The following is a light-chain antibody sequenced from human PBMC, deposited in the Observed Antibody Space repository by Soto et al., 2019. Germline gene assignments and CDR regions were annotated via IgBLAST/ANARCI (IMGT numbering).Light chain of an antibody. J-gene: IGKJ1*01. CDR2: GTS. CDR3: QQYGSSPPRT. V-gene: IGKV3-20*01. Sequence: ENVLTQSTGTLSLSPGERATLSCRASQSFSSSYLAWYQQKPGQAPRLLIYGTSTRATDVPDRFSGSGSGADFTLSISRLEPEDFAVYYCQQYGSSPPRTFGQGTKVDIK. CDR1: QSFSSSY.